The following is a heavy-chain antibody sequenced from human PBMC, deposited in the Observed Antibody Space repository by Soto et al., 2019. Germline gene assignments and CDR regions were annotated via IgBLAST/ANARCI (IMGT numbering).Heavy chain of an antibody. D-gene: IGHD3-9*01. CDR1: GFTFSSYA. CDR3: ARDYDILTGLLDY. Sequence: GGSLRLSCAASGFTFSSYAMHWVRQAPGKGLEWVAVISYDGGNKYYADSVKGRFTISRDNSKNTLYLQMNSLRAEDTAVYYCARDYDILTGLLDYWGQGTLVTVSS. V-gene: IGHV3-30-3*01. J-gene: IGHJ4*02. CDR2: ISYDGGNK.